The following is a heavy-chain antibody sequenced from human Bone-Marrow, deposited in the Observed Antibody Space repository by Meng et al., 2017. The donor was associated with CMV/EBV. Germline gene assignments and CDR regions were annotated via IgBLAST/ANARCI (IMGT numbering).Heavy chain of an antibody. J-gene: IGHJ6*02. V-gene: IGHV3-7*01. CDR2: IKQDGSEK. CDR1: GFTFSDYW. CDR3: EREKTGTTYENYYCYYGMDV. D-gene: IGHD1/OR15-1a*01. Sequence: AGSLRLSCAVYGFTFSDYWMSWVRQAPGKGLEWVANIKQDGSEKYYVDSVKGRFNISRDNAKNSLYLQMNNLRAEDTAVYYCEREKTGTTYENYYCYYGMDVWGQGTSVTVSS.